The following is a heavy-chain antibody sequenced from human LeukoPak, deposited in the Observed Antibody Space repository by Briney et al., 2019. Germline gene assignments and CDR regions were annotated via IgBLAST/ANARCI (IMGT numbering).Heavy chain of an antibody. J-gene: IGHJ6*03. CDR1: GYTFTGYY. Sequence: GASVKVSCKASGYTFTGYYMHWVRQAPGQGLEWMGWINTNTGNPTYAQGFTGRFVFSLDTSVSTAYLQISSLKAEDTAVYYCARDPPLGYYYYMDVWGKGTTVTVSS. V-gene: IGHV7-4-1*02. CDR3: ARDPPLGYYYYMDV. D-gene: IGHD3-16*01. CDR2: INTNTGNP.